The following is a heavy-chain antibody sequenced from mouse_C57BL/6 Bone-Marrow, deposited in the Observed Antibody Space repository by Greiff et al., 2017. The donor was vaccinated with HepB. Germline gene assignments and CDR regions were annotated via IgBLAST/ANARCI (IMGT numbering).Heavy chain of an antibody. J-gene: IGHJ4*01. D-gene: IGHD3-2*02. CDR2: INPSNGGT. V-gene: IGHV1-53*01. Sequence: QVQLQQSGAELVRPGASVKLSCTASGFNIKDDYMHWVKQRPGQGLEWIGNINPSNGGTNYNEKFKSKATLTVDKSSSTAYMQLSSLTSEDSAVYYCARSIDRLRNYAMDYWGQGTSVTVSS. CDR1: GFNIKDDY. CDR3: ARSIDRLRNYAMDY.